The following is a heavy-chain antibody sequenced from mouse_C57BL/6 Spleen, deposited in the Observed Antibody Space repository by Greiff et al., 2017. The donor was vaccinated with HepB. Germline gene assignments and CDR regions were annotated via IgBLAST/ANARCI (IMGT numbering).Heavy chain of an antibody. J-gene: IGHJ1*03. Sequence: VQLKQSGPELVKPGASVKIPCKASGYTFTDYNMDWVKQSHGKSLEWIGDINPNNGGTIYNQKFKGKATLTVDKSSSTAYMELRSLTSEDTVVYYCARDGYYGSSPNWYFDVWGTGTTVTVSS. CDR1: GYTFTDYN. CDR3: ARDGYYGSSPNWYFDV. CDR2: INPNNGGT. V-gene: IGHV1-18*01. D-gene: IGHD1-1*01.